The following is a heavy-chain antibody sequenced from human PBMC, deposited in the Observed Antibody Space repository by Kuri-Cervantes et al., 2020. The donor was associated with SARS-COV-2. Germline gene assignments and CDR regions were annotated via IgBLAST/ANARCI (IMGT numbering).Heavy chain of an antibody. J-gene: IGHJ4*02. V-gene: IGHV4-59*01. CDR1: GGSISSYY. D-gene: IGHD2-15*01. Sequence: SETLSLTCTVSGGSISSYYWSWIRQPPGKGLEWIGYIYYSGSTNYNPSLKSRVTISVDTSKNQFSLKLSSVTAADTAVYYCANSFKGVVVAASFDSWGQGTLVTVSS. CDR2: IYYSGST. CDR3: ANSFKGVVVAASFDS.